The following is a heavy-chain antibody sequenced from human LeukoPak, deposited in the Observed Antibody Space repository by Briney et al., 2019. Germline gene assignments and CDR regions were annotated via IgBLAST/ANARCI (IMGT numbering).Heavy chain of an antibody. CDR2: IYHSGST. Sequence: SETLSLTCAVSGGSLSSGGYSWSWLRQPPGTGLEWIGYIYHSGSTYYNPSLKSRVTISVDRSKNQFSLKLSSVTAADTAVYYCAREVPLVRGWYFDLWGRGTLVTVSS. V-gene: IGHV4-30-2*01. J-gene: IGHJ2*01. D-gene: IGHD6-6*01. CDR1: GGSLSSGGYS. CDR3: AREVPLVRGWYFDL.